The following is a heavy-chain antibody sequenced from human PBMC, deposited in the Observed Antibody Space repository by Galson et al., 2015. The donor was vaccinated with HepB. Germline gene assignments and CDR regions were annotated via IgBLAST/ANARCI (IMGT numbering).Heavy chain of an antibody. D-gene: IGHD2-2*02. J-gene: IGHJ5*02. V-gene: IGHV1-69*13. CDR3: ARGYCSSTSCYRVGWFDP. Sequence: QSGAEVKKPGASVKVSCKASGGTFSSYAISWVRQAPGQGLEWMGGIIPIFGTANYAQKFQGRVTITADESTSTAYMELSSLRSEDTAVYYCARGYCSSTSCYRVGWFDPWGQGTLVTVSS. CDR2: IIPIFGTA. CDR1: GGTFSSYA.